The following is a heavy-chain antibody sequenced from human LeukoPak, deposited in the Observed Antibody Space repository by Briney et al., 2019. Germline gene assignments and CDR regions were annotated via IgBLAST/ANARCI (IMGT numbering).Heavy chain of an antibody. CDR2: IYSGGST. V-gene: IGHV3-53*01. Sequence: PGGSLRLSCEASGLTVSSNDMSWVRQAPGKGLEWVSVIYSGGSTDYADSVKGRFTISRDKSKNTLYVQMNSLRAEDAAVYYCARDLRAAYWGQGTLVTVSS. CDR1: GLTVSSND. CDR3: ARDLRAAY. J-gene: IGHJ4*02. D-gene: IGHD3-16*01.